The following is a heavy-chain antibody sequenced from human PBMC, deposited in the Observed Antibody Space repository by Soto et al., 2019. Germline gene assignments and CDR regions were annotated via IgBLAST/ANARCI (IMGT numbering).Heavy chain of an antibody. D-gene: IGHD3-3*01. Sequence: QVQLQESGPGLVKPSETLSLTCTVSGGSISSYYWSWIRQPPGKGLEWIGYIYYSGSTNYNPSLKSRVTISVDTSKNQFSLKLSSVTAADTAVYYCARDHGFWSGYYSPPGYWYFDLWGRGTLVTVSS. CDR2: IYYSGST. J-gene: IGHJ2*01. CDR3: ARDHGFWSGYYSPPGYWYFDL. V-gene: IGHV4-59*01. CDR1: GGSISSYY.